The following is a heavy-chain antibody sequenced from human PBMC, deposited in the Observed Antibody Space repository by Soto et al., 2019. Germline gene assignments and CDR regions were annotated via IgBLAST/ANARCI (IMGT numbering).Heavy chain of an antibody. CDR2: ISGSGGST. D-gene: IGHD2-2*03. J-gene: IGHJ6*02. CDR1: GFTFSSYA. CDR3: AKDMDNHYCLLTYPPVYYYYYGMDV. Sequence: GGSLRPSCAAPGFTFSSYAMSGVGQAPGKGMEGVSAISGSGGSTYYADSVEGRFTISRDNSKNTLYLQMNSLRAEDTAVYYCAKDMDNHYCLLTYPPVYYYYYGMDVWGQGTTVTVSS. V-gene: IGHV3-23*01.